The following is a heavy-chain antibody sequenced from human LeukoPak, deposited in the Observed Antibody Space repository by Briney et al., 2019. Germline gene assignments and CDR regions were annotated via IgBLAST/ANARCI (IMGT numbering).Heavy chain of an antibody. J-gene: IGHJ5*02. V-gene: IGHV1-46*01. Sequence: ASVTVSCKASGYSFTSHYMHWVRQAPGQGLEWMGLINSSGSSTLYAQKFQGRVTMTMDMSTTTDYMELSSLRSEDTAVYYCARDNAVGDIAWWFDAWGQGTLVTVSS. CDR2: INSSGSST. CDR1: GYSFTSHY. D-gene: IGHD3-16*02. CDR3: ARDNAVGDIAWWFDA.